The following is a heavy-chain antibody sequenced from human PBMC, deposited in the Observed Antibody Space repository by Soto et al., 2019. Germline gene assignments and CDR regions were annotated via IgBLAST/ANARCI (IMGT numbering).Heavy chain of an antibody. Sequence: QITLKESGPTLVKPTQPLTLTCTFSGFSLSTSEVGVGWIRQPPGKALEWLALIYWDDDKRYSPSLKSRLTITKDTSKNQVALTMTNMDPVDTATYYCAHRRRSLWFDPWGQGTLVTVSS. D-gene: IGHD4-17*01. CDR3: AHRRRSLWFDP. CDR1: GFSLSTSEVG. V-gene: IGHV2-5*02. J-gene: IGHJ5*02. CDR2: IYWDDDK.